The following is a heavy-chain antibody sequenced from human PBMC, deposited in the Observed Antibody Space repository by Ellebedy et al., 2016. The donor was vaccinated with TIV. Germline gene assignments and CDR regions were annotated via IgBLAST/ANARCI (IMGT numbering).Heavy chain of an antibody. D-gene: IGHD3-9*01. CDR1: GFTVSSNY. V-gene: IGHV3-53*01. CDR2: IYSGGST. Sequence: PGGSLRLSCAASGFTVSSNYMSWVRQAPGKGLEWVSVIYSGGSTYYADSVKGRFTISRDNSKNTLYLQMNSLRAEDTAVYYCARDLGILTGYHYGMDVWGQGTTVTVSS. CDR3: ARDLGILTGYHYGMDV. J-gene: IGHJ6*02.